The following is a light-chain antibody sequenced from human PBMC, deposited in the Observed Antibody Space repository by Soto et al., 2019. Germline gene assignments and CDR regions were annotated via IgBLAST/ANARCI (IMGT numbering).Light chain of an antibody. CDR3: QSYHSSTVI. Sequence: NFMLTQPHSVSESPGKTVTISCTRSSGSIASNYVQWFQQRPGSAPTTVIYEDKQGPSGVPDRFSGSIDSSSNSASLTISGLRTEDEADYYCQSYHSSTVIFGGETKLTVL. V-gene: IGLV6-57*03. CDR1: SGSIASNY. J-gene: IGLJ2*01. CDR2: EDK.